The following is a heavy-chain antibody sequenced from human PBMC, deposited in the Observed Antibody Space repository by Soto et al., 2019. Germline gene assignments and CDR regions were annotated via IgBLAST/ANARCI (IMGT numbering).Heavy chain of an antibody. CDR1: GIPFSSYA. CDR2: ISGSGGST. V-gene: IGHV3-23*01. D-gene: IGHD2-21*01. CDR3: AKGLTRRIYYGMDV. J-gene: IGHJ6*02. Sequence: GGSLRLSCASSGIPFSSYAMRWVRPAPGKGLEWVSAISGSGGSTYYADSVKGRFTISRDNSKNTLYLQMNSLRAEDTAVYYCAKGLTRRIYYGMDVWGQGTKVTVSS.